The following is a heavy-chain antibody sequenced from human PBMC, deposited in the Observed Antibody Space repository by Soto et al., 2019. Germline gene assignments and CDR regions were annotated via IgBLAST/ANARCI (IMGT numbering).Heavy chain of an antibody. CDR3: GRYIGSDLDY. D-gene: IGHD2-15*01. Sequence: QVQLVQSGAEVQKPGASVKVSCKTSGYSFTDFGITWVRQAPGLGLEWLGWINSKDGTINFAPKFQGRVIMTTDTTTGTAYMELSSLTCDPSSVYFCGRYIGSDLDYSGQGTLV. CDR1: GYSFTDFG. V-gene: IGHV1-18*01. J-gene: IGHJ4*02. CDR2: INSKDGTI.